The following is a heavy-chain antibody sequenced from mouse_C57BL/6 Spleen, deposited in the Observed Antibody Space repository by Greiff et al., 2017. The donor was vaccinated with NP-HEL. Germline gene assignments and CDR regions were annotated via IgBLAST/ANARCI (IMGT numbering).Heavy chain of an antibody. V-gene: IGHV7-3*01. Sequence: EVKLMESGGGLVQPGGSLSLSCAASGFTFTDFYMSWVRQPPGKALEWLGFIRNKANGYTTEYSASVKGRFTISRDNSQSILYLQMNALRAEDSATYYCARSPSYGYDYYFDYWGQGTTLTVSS. CDR3: ARSPSYGYDYYFDY. D-gene: IGHD2-9*01. CDR2: IRNKANGYTT. J-gene: IGHJ2*01. CDR1: GFTFTDFY.